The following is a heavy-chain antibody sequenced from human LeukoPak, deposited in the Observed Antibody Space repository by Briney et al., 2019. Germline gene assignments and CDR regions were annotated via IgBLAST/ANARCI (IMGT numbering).Heavy chain of an antibody. V-gene: IGHV1-18*01. D-gene: IGHD6-19*01. Sequence: ASVTVSCTASGYTFTSYGISWVRQAPGQGLEWMGWISTYSGNTNYAQKLQGRVTMTTDTSTTTAYMELRNLRSDDTAVYYCAREAVGHFGMDVWGQGTTVTVSS. CDR3: AREAVGHFGMDV. J-gene: IGHJ6*02. CDR1: GYTFTSYG. CDR2: ISTYSGNT.